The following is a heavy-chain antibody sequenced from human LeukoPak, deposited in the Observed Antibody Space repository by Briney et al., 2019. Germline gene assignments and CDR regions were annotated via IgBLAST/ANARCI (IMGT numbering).Heavy chain of an antibody. V-gene: IGHV4-4*07. CDR3: ARDLGSNYVYFHY. CDR1: GGSISSHY. CDR2: IHTSGIT. J-gene: IGHJ4*02. Sequence: SETLSLTCTVSGGSISSHYWSWIRQPAGKGLEYIGRIHTSGITNYNPSLKSRVTMSGDTSKNQFSLKLSSVTAADTAVYYCARDLGSNYVYFHYWGQGSLVTVSS. D-gene: IGHD1-26*01.